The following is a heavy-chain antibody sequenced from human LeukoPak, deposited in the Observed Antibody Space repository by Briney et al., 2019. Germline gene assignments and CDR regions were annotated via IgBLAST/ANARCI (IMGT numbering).Heavy chain of an antibody. CDR2: IRHVGSNE. CDR1: GFAFSTYG. Sequence: PGGSLRLSCAASGFAFSTYGMHWVRQAPGKGLEWVAFIRHVGSNEYYADSVRGRFAISRDNSKNTLYLQMNSLRAEDTAVYYCAKGYSSGWYVLVGYYYMDVWGKGTTVTVSS. V-gene: IGHV3-30*02. J-gene: IGHJ6*03. CDR3: AKGYSSGWYVLVGYYYMDV. D-gene: IGHD6-19*01.